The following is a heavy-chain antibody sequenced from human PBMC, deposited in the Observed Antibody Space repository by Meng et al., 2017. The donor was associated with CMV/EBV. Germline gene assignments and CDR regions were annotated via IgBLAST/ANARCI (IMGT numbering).Heavy chain of an antibody. CDR3: ARSSGPRYFQH. Sequence: GGSLRLSCAASGFTFSSCWMSWVRQAPGKGLEWVANIKQDGSEKYYVDSVKGRFTISRDNAKNSLYLQMNSLRAEDTAVYYCARSSGPRYFQHWGQGTLVTVSS. J-gene: IGHJ1*01. CDR1: GFTFSSCW. CDR2: IKQDGSEK. V-gene: IGHV3-7*01.